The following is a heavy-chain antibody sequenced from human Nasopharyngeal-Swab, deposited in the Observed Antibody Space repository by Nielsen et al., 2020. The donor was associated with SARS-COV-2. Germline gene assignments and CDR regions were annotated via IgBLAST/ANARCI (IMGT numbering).Heavy chain of an antibody. CDR2: VNQDGSRT. J-gene: IGHJ4*02. CDR1: GVIFSKYW. V-gene: IGHV3-74*01. Sequence: GGSLRLSCVASGVIFSKYWKHWVRQAPGTGQVWVSRVNQDGSRTDYADSVRGRFTISRDNAKNTLYLQMNSLRVEDTAVYYCVKHQGSSSDQWGQGTLVTVSS. CDR3: VKHQGSSSDQ.